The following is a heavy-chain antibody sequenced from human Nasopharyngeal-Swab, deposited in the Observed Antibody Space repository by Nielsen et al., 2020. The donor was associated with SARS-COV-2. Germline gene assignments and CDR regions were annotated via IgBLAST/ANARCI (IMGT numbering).Heavy chain of an antibody. D-gene: IGHD3-16*01. CDR3: ARLWDY. CDR1: GGSFSGYY. J-gene: IGHJ4*02. Sequence: SETLSLTCAVYGGSFSGYYWSWIRQPPGKGLEWIGYIYYSGSTNYNPSLKSRVTISVDTSKNQFSLKLSSVTAADTAVYYCARLWDYWGQGTLVTVSS. V-gene: IGHV4-59*01. CDR2: IYYSGST.